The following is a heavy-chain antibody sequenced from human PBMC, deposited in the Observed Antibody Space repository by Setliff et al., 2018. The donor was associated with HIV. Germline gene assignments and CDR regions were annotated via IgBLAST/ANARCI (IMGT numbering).Heavy chain of an antibody. V-gene: IGHV3-7*01. Sequence: PGESPKISCAASGFTFSSIWMSWVRQAPGRGLEWVANIKEDGSERYYVDSVKGRFTISRDNAKNSLFLQMNSLRAEDMAVYYCVTGLGSGWASWGQGTLVTVSS. CDR2: IKEDGSER. CDR1: GFTFSSIW. J-gene: IGHJ1*01. D-gene: IGHD6-19*01. CDR3: VTGLGSGWAS.